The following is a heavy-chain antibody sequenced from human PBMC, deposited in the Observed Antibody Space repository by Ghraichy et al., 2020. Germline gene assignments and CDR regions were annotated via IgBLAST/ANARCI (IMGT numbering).Heavy chain of an antibody. D-gene: IGHD2-21*01. CDR3: AGSLAVIGYFDL. CDR1: GGSISSSNYY. CDR2: IHHSGST. V-gene: IGHV4-39*01. J-gene: IGHJ2*01. Sequence: SETLSLTCTVSGGSISSSNYYWGWIRQPPGKGLEWIGSIHHSGSTYYNPSLASRVTISVDKSKNQFSLQLTSVPAADTAVYYCAGSLAVIGYFDLWGRGTLVT.